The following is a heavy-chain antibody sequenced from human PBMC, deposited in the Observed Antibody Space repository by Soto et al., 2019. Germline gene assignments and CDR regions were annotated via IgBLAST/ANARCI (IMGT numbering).Heavy chain of an antibody. CDR3: AKAPDYDVWFQH. CDR1: GFTFDDYT. D-gene: IGHD3-22*01. Sequence: EVQLVESGGVVVQPGGSLRLSCAASGFTFDDYTMHWVRQAPGKGLEWVSLISWDGGSTYYADSVKGRFTISRDNSKNSLYLQMNSLRTEDTALYYGAKAPDYDVWFQHWGQGTLVTVSS. V-gene: IGHV3-43*01. CDR2: ISWDGGST. J-gene: IGHJ1*01.